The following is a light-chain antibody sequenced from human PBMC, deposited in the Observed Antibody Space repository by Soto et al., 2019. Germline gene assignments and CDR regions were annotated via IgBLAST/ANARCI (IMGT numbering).Light chain of an antibody. CDR1: QSVSSN. V-gene: IGKV3-15*01. CDR2: GAS. J-gene: IGKJ5*01. Sequence: ETVMTQSPATLSVSPGERATLSCRASQSVSSNVAWYQQTPGQAPRLLIYGASTRAAGIPDRFSASGSGTEFTLTISSLQSEEFAVYYWQQYNNWPPVSIGQGTRLHI. CDR3: QQYNNWPPVS.